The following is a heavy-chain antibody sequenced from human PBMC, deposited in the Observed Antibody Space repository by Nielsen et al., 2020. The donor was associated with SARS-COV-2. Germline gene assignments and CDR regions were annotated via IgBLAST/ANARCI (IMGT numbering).Heavy chain of an antibody. J-gene: IGHJ6*02. Sequence: SCTVSGGSISSGSYYWSWIRQPAGKGLEWIGRIYTSGSTNYNPSLKSRVTISVDTSKNQFSLKLSSVTAADTAVYYCASGGQWLVRPYYYYYGMDVWGQGTTVTVSS. D-gene: IGHD6-19*01. CDR3: ASGGQWLVRPYYYYYGMDV. CDR1: GGSISSGSYY. CDR2: IYTSGST. V-gene: IGHV4-61*02.